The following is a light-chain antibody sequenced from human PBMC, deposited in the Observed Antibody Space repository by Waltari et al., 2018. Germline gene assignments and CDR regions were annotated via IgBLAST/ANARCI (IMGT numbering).Light chain of an antibody. CDR3: QSADSSGTYYV. J-gene: IGLJ1*01. CDR2: KDI. V-gene: IGLV3-25*03. Sequence: YALTQPPSVSASPGQTARITCSGDAFPHQYAAWYQQKPGQAPVVVMYKDIERPSGIPERFSGSISGTTVTLTISGVQAEDEADYYCQSADSSGTYYVFGSGTKVTVL. CDR1: AFPHQY.